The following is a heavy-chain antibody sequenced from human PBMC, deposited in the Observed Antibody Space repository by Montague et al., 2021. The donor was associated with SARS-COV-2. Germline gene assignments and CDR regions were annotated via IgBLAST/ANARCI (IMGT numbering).Heavy chain of an antibody. V-gene: IGHV4-59*01. CDR3: ARGSHYYDSSGYYFDY. J-gene: IGHJ4*02. CDR2: IYYSGST. CDR1: GGSISSYH. D-gene: IGHD3-22*01. Sequence: SETLSLTCTVSGGSISSYHWSWIRQPPGKGLEWIGYIYYSGSTNXXPSLKSRVTISVDTSKNQFSLKLSSVTAADTAVYYCARGSHYYDSSGYYFDYWGQGTLVTVSS.